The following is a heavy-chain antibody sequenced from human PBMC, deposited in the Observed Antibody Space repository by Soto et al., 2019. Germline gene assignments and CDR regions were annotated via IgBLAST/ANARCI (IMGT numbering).Heavy chain of an antibody. CDR2: IIPIFGTA. CDR1: GGTFSSYA. Sequence: SVKVSCKASGGTFSSYAISWVRQAPGQGLEWMGGIIPIFGTANYAEKFQGRVTITADESTSTAYMELSSLRSEDTAVYYCARVYDMGPSHYGMDVWGQGTTVTVSS. J-gene: IGHJ6*02. V-gene: IGHV1-69*13. D-gene: IGHD3-22*01. CDR3: ARVYDMGPSHYGMDV.